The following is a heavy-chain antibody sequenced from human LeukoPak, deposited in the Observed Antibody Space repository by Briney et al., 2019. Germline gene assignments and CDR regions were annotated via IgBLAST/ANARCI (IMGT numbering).Heavy chain of an antibody. D-gene: IGHD3-10*01. V-gene: IGHV5-51*01. Sequence: GEALQISCKGSGYGFTSYWIGWVRPMPGKGLEWMGIIYPGDSDTRYSPSFQGQVTISADKSISTAYLQWSSLKASDTAMYYCARYYGSGSYPTLSFDYWGQGTLVTVSS. CDR3: ARYYGSGSYPTLSFDY. CDR1: GYGFTSYW. CDR2: IYPGDSDT. J-gene: IGHJ4*02.